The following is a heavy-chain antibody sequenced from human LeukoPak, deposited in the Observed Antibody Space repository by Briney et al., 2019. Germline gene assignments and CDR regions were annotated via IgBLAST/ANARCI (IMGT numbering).Heavy chain of an antibody. CDR1: GGSFSGYY. D-gene: IGHD5-18*01. Sequence: PSETLSLTCAVYGGSFSGYYWSWIRQPPGKGLEWIGEINHSGSTNYNPSLKSRVAISVDTSKNQFSLKLSSVTAADTAVYYCARVRGGNTAMAQYYFDYWGQGTLVTVSS. J-gene: IGHJ4*02. V-gene: IGHV4-34*01. CDR3: ARVRGGNTAMAQYYFDY. CDR2: INHSGST.